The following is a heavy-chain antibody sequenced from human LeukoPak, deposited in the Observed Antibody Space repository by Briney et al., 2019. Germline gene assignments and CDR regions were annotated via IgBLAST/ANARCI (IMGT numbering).Heavy chain of an antibody. V-gene: IGHV4-30-4*07. Sequence: NTSETLSLTCGVSGDSISSDGHSWSWIRQPPGKGLEWVGYIYHSGAAYHNPSLKSRLALSVDTSNNQFSLRLRSVTAADTAVYYCVRGVGGEYSYFDRWGQGALVTVSA. D-gene: IGHD1-26*01. J-gene: IGHJ4*02. CDR1: GDSISSDGHS. CDR3: VRGVGGEYSYFDR. CDR2: IYHSGAA.